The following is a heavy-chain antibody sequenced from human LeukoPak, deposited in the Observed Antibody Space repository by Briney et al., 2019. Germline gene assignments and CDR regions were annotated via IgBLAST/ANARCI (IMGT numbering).Heavy chain of an antibody. CDR1: GYTFTGYY. Sequence: GASVKVSCKASGYTFTGYYMHWVRQAPGQGLEWMGIINPSGGSTSYAPKFQGRVTMTRDTSTSTVYMDLSSLRSEYTAVYYCARDSHDTTGYPGYWGQGTLVTVSS. CDR3: ARDSHDTTGYPGY. D-gene: IGHD3-22*01. J-gene: IGHJ4*02. V-gene: IGHV1-46*01. CDR2: INPSGGST.